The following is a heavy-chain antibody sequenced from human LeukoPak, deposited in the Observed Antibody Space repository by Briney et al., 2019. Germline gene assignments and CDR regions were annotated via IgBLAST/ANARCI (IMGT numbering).Heavy chain of an antibody. V-gene: IGHV1-18*01. D-gene: IGHD3-10*01. CDR1: GFTFTSYG. CDR2: ISAYNGNT. Sequence: GGSLRLSCAASGFTFTSYGISWVRQAPGQGLEWMGWISAYNGNTNYAQKLQGRVTMTTDTSTSTAYMELRSLRSDDTAVYYCARSDWHYYGSGSYPKYFDYWGQGTLVTVSS. J-gene: IGHJ4*02. CDR3: ARSDWHYYGSGSYPKYFDY.